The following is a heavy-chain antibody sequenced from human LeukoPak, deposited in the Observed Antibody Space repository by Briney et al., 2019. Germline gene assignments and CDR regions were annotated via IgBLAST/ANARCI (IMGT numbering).Heavy chain of an antibody. CDR1: GFTFSSYS. D-gene: IGHD6-19*01. CDR2: ISSSSSYI. CDR3: AGAVEAVAGTGFDY. J-gene: IGHJ4*02. Sequence: PGGSLRLSCAASGFTFSSYSMNWVRQAPGKGLEWVSSISSSSSYIYYADSVKGRFTISRDNAKNSLYLQMNSLRAEDTAVYYCAGAVEAVAGTGFDYWGQGTLVTVSS. V-gene: IGHV3-21*01.